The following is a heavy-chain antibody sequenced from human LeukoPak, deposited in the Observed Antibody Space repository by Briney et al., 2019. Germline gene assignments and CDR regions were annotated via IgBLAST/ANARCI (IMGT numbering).Heavy chain of an antibody. Sequence: GGSLRLSCAASGFTFSSCTMNWVRQAPGKGLEWVSSITSSSTYIYYADSVKGRFTISRDNAKNSLYLQMNSLRAEDTAVYYCARDLVAASPLWGQGTLVTVSS. CDR3: ARDLVAASPL. D-gene: IGHD2-15*01. J-gene: IGHJ4*02. CDR2: ITSSSTYI. CDR1: GFTFSSCT. V-gene: IGHV3-21*01.